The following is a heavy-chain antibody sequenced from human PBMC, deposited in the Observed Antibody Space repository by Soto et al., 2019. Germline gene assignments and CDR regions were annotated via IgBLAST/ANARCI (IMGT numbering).Heavy chain of an antibody. CDR1: GYTFTDYY. Sequence: ASVKVSCKASGYTFTDYYMHWVRQAPGQGLEWMGWINPNDGGTNYAQNFQGRVTMTSDTSITTAYMELRRLTSDDTAVYFCARDSYSWSYVHWGQRPLVPVSS. CDR3: ARDSYSWSYVH. V-gene: IGHV1-2*02. CDR2: INPNDGGT. J-gene: IGHJ4*02. D-gene: IGHD1-26*01.